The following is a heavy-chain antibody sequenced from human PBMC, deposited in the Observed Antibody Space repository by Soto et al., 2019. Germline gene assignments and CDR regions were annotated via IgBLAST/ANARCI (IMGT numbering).Heavy chain of an antibody. CDR3: ARGAPIAVAGLSDY. V-gene: IGHV3-30-3*01. D-gene: IGHD6-19*01. J-gene: IGHJ4*02. CDR1: GFTFSSYA. CDR2: ISYDGSNK. Sequence: QVQLVESGGGVVQPGRSLRLSCAASGFTFSSYAMHWVRQAPGKGLEWVAVISYDGSNKYYADSVKGRFTISRDNSKNTLYLQMNSLRAEDTAVYYGARGAPIAVAGLSDYWGQGTLVTVAS.